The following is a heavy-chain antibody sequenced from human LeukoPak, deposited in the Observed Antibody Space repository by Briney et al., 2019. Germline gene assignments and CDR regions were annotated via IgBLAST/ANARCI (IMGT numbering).Heavy chain of an antibody. J-gene: IGHJ4*02. CDR2: MNPNSGNT. Sequence: ASVKVSCKASGYTFTSYDINWVRQATGQGLEWMGWMNPNSGNTGYAQKFQGRVTMTRNTSISTAYMELSSLRSDDTAVYYCARGRRLRLGEXXFYWGQGTLVTVSS. CDR3: ARGRRLRLGEXXFY. CDR1: GYTFTSYD. D-gene: IGHD3-16*01. V-gene: IGHV1-8*01.